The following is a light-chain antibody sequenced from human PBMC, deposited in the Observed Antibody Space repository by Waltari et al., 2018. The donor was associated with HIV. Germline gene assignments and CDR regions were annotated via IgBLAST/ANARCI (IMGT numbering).Light chain of an antibody. CDR2: GVN. J-gene: IGLJ2*01. V-gene: IGLV2-14*01. CDR1: NTSIGLYNL. Sequence: QSALTQPASVSGSPGQSITISCTGANTSIGLYNLCSWYRQHPDKAPQLVIYGVNTRTSGVSDRFSGSKSGNTASLTISSLQAEDEADYYCSSYTNSDILLFGGGTKLTVL. CDR3: SSYTNSDILL.